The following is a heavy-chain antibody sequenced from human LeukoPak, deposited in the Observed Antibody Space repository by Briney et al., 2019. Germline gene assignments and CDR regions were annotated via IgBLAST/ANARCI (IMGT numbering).Heavy chain of an antibody. Sequence: GSSVKVSCKASGGTFSSYAISWVRQASGQGLEWMGGIIPIFGTANYAQKFQGRVTITADESTSTAYMELSSLRSEDTAVYYCARGNGDYGSGSYYSFDYWGQGTLVTVSS. D-gene: IGHD3-10*01. CDR1: GGTFSSYA. CDR2: IIPIFGTA. CDR3: ARGNGDYGSGSYYSFDY. J-gene: IGHJ4*02. V-gene: IGHV1-69*01.